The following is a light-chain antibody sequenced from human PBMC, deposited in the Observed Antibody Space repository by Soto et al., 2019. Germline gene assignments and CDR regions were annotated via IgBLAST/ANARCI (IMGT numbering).Light chain of an antibody. Sequence: DVQMTQSPSSVSASVGDRVTLTWRASQDIGNLLAWYQQKPGKAPKLLIYFGSNLQTGVPSRFSGSGSVTDFTLTISSLQPEDLATYYCQQADSFPLTFGRGTRVEIK. J-gene: IGKJ4*01. CDR3: QQADSFPLT. V-gene: IGKV1-12*01. CDR1: QDIGNL. CDR2: FGS.